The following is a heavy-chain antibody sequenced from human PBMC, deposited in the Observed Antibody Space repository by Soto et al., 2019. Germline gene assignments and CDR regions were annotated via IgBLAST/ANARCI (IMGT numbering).Heavy chain of an antibody. D-gene: IGHD2-15*01. CDR1: GFTFSSYW. Sequence: EVQLVESGGGVVQPGGSLRLSCAASGFTFSSYWMHWVRQAPGKGLVWVSRINSDGSSTGYADSVMGRFTISRDNAKNPLYLQMNSLRAEDTVVYYCARDQGSCSGGSCYVAGYWGKGTLVTVSS. CDR3: ARDQGSCSGGSCYVAGY. V-gene: IGHV3-74*01. J-gene: IGHJ4*02. CDR2: INSDGSST.